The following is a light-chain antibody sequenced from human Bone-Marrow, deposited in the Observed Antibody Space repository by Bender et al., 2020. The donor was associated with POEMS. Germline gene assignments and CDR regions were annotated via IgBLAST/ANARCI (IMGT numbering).Light chain of an antibody. Sequence: QSALTQPRSVSGSPGQSVTLSCTGTSSDVGGYYYVSWYQQHPGKAPKLMIYDVTKRPSGVPDRFSGSKSGNTASLTISGLQAEDEAEYFCCSYAGSYTSFVFGTGTKVTVL. J-gene: IGLJ1*01. CDR2: DVT. CDR3: CSYAGSYTSFV. V-gene: IGLV2-11*01. CDR1: SSDVGGYYY.